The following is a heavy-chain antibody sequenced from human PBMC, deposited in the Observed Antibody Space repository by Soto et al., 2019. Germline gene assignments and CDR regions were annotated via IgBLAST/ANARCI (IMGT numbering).Heavy chain of an antibody. CDR1: GFTFSNYA. Sequence: GGSLRLSCTASGFTFSNYAMTWVRQAPGKGLDWVSVIGYSGGDPRYAESVKGRFTISRGNSKNTLFLKMDSLRAEDTAMYYCAKYYDSSGYVPIRAFDIWGQGTMVTVSS. V-gene: IGHV3-23*01. CDR2: IGYSGGDP. J-gene: IGHJ3*02. D-gene: IGHD3-22*01. CDR3: AKYYDSSGYVPIRAFDI.